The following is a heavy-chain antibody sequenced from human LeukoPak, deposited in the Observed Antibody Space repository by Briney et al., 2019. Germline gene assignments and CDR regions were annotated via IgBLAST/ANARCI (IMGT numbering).Heavy chain of an antibody. J-gene: IGHJ4*02. CDR3: ARGPYSSGWYYVDY. CDR1: GLTFSSYS. Sequence: PGGSLRLSCAASGLTFSSYSMNWVRQPPGKGLEWVSSISSSSTYIYYADSVEGRFTISRDNAKNSLYLQVNSLRAEDTAVYYCARGPYSSGWYYVDYWGQGTLVTVSP. V-gene: IGHV3-21*01. D-gene: IGHD6-19*01. CDR2: ISSSSTYI.